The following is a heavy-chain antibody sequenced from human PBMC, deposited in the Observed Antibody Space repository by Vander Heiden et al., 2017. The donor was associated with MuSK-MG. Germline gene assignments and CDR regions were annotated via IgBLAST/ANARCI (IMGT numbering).Heavy chain of an antibody. CDR3: AGRVVGAIDY. CDR1: GGSISSSTYY. J-gene: IGHJ4*02. Sequence: QLQLQESGPGLVKPSGTLSLACSVSGGSISSSTYYWDWIRQPPGKGLEWIGTIYYTGSTSYCPSLKSRVTISVDTSKNQFSLKLSSVTAADTAVYYCAGRVVGAIDYWGQGTLVTVSS. D-gene: IGHD1-26*01. V-gene: IGHV4-39*01. CDR2: IYYTGST.